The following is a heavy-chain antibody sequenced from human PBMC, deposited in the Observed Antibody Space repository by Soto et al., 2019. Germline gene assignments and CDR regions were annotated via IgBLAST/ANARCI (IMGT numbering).Heavy chain of an antibody. J-gene: IGHJ4*02. V-gene: IGHV3-23*01. CDR1: GFTFSSYA. Sequence: RLSCAASGFTFSSYAMSWVRQAPGKGLEWVSAISGSGGSTYYADSVKGRFTISRDNSKNTLYLQMNSLRAEDTAVYYCAKDTDQYYYDSSDYFDYWGQGTLVTVSS. CDR3: AKDTDQYYYDSSDYFDY. CDR2: ISGSGGST. D-gene: IGHD3-22*01.